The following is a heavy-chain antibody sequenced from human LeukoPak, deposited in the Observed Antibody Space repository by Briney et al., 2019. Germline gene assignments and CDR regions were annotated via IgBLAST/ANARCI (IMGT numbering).Heavy chain of an antibody. CDR1: GLTFSSYA. D-gene: IGHD6-19*01. J-gene: IGHJ4*02. CDR3: ATGITVAPSYFEY. Sequence: PAGSLRLSCAPSGLTFSSYAMGWVRQALANGLHWVSAITNTGADTFFAYSVKCGFSISRDNSKNTLYLQMNSLRAEDTAVYYCATGITVAPSYFEYWGQGTLVTVSS. CDR2: ITNTGADT. V-gene: IGHV3-23*01.